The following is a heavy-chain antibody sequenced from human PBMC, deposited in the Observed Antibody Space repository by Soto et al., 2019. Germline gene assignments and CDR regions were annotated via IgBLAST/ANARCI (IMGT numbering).Heavy chain of an antibody. Sequence: SQTLSLTCAISGDSVSSNSAAWNWIRQSPSRGLEWLGRTYYRSKWYNDYAVSVKSRITINPDTSKNQFSLQLNSVTPEDTAVYYCARALELLLVWNNWFDPWGQGTLVTVSS. CDR1: GDSVSSNSAA. J-gene: IGHJ5*02. V-gene: IGHV6-1*01. D-gene: IGHD1-7*01. CDR3: ARALELLLVWNNWFDP. CDR2: TYYRSKWYN.